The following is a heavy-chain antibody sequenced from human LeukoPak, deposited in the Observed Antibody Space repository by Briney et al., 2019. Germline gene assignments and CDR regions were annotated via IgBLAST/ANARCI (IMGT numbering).Heavy chain of an antibody. CDR1: GFTFSGFY. V-gene: IGHV3-73*01. J-gene: IGHJ4*02. CDR3: TRQDCSGGSCSYVDY. Sequence: VGSLKLSCAPPGFTFSGFYMHWVRQAPGKGLEWVGLIVSRPNSYTTVYAASVQGRFTISRDDSKNTAYLQMNSLKAEDTAVYYCTRQDCSGGSCSYVDYWGQGTLVTVSS. CDR2: IVSRPNSYTT. D-gene: IGHD2-15*01.